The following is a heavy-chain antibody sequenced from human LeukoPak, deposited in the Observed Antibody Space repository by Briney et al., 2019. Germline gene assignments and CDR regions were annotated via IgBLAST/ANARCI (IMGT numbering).Heavy chain of an antibody. J-gene: IGHJ4*02. Sequence: GGSLRLSCAASGFTVSSNYMSWVRQAPGKGLEWVSVIYSGGSTYYADFVKGRFTISRDNSKNTLYLQMNSLRAEDTAVYYCARGSGYYTFDYWGQGTLVTVSS. CDR1: GFTVSSNY. D-gene: IGHD3-22*01. CDR3: ARGSGYYTFDY. V-gene: IGHV3-53*01. CDR2: IYSGGST.